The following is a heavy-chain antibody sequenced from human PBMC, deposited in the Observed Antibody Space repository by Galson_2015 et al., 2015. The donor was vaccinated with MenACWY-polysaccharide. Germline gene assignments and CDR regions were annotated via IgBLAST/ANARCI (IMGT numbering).Heavy chain of an antibody. V-gene: IGHV3-21*01. Sequence: SLRLSCAASGFTFSSYSMNWVRQAPGKGLEWVSSISSSSSYIYYADSVKGRFTISRDNAKNSLYLQMNSLRAEDTAVYYCASGGYCSSTSCYAGYYYYGMDVWGQGTTVTVSS. CDR2: ISSSSSYI. D-gene: IGHD2-2*01. J-gene: IGHJ6*02. CDR1: GFTFSSYS. CDR3: ASGGYCSSTSCYAGYYYYGMDV.